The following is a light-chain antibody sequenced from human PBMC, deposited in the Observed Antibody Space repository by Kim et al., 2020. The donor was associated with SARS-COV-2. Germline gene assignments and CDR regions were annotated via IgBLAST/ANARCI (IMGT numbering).Light chain of an antibody. J-gene: IGLJ2*01. Sequence: TITCYGSSINIGNNYVSWYQQLPGTAPKLLIYETNVRPTGIPDRFSGSKSGTSATLAITGLQTGNEADYFCGTWDDSLTAVVFGGGTQLTVL. CDR2: ETN. CDR1: SINIGNNY. V-gene: IGLV1-51*01. CDR3: GTWDDSLTAVV.